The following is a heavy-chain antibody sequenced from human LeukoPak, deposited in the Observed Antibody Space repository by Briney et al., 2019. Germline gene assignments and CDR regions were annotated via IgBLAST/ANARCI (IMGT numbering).Heavy chain of an antibody. CDR1: GYTLTELS. Sequence: ASVKVSCKVSGYTLTELSMHWVRQAPGKGLERMGGFDPEDGETIYAQKFQGGVTMTEDTSTDTAYMELSSLRSEDTAVYYCATVNFRSWYLFDYWGQGTLVTVSS. J-gene: IGHJ4*02. V-gene: IGHV1-24*01. CDR2: FDPEDGET. CDR3: ATVNFRSWYLFDY. D-gene: IGHD6-13*01.